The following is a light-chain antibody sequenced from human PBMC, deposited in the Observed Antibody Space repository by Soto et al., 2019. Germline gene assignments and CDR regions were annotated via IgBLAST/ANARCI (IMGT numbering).Light chain of an antibody. J-gene: IGKJ3*01. V-gene: IGKV1-9*01. CDR3: QQLNSYPPFT. CDR1: QGISSY. CDR2: AAS. Sequence: IQLTQSPSSLSASVGDRITITCRASQGISSYLAWYQQKPGKAPKLLIYAASTLQSGVPSRFSGSGSGTDSTHTISSLQPEDFATYYCQQLNSYPPFTFGPGTKVDIK.